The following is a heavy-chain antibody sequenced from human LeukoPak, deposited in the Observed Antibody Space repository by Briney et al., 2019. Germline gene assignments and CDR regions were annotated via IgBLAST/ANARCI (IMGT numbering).Heavy chain of an antibody. CDR2: IYISGST. J-gene: IGHJ5*02. CDR1: GGSINTYY. CDR3: ARKTSAFDP. V-gene: IGHV4-4*09. Sequence: SETLSLTCTVSGGSINTYYWTWIRQPPGKGLEWIGYIYISGSTNYNPSLKSRVTISVDTSKNQFSLKLSSVTAADTAVYYCARKTSAFDPWGQGTLVTVSS.